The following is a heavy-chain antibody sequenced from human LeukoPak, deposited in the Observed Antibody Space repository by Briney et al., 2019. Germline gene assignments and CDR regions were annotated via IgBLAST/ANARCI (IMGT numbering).Heavy chain of an antibody. CDR2: ISSSSSYI. CDR3: ARSSCSSTSCYGHYFDY. Sequence: PGGSLRLSCAASGFTFSSYSMNWVRQAPGKGLEWVSSISSSSSYIYYADSVKGRFTISRDNAKNSLYLQMNSLRAEDTAVYYCARSSCSSTSCYGHYFDYWGQGTLVTVSS. D-gene: IGHD2-2*01. CDR1: GFTFSSYS. V-gene: IGHV3-21*04. J-gene: IGHJ4*02.